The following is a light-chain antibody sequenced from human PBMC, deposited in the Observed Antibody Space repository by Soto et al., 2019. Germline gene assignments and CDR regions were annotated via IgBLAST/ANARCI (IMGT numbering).Light chain of an antibody. CDR1: QSVSSSY. J-gene: IGKJ4*01. Sequence: EIVVTQSAGTLSLSLXERATLSCRASQSVSSSYLAWYQQKPGQAPRLLIYGASSRATGIPDRFSGSGSGTDFTLTISRLEPEDFAGYYCQQYGSSLLTFGGGTKVDI. CDR2: GAS. CDR3: QQYGSSLLT. V-gene: IGKV3-20*01.